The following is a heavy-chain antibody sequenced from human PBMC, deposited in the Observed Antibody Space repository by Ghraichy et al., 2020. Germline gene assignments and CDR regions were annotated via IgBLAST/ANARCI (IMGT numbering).Heavy chain of an antibody. Sequence: ASVKVSCKASGYTFTSYGISWVRQAPGQGLEWMGWISAYNGNTNYAQKLQGRVTMTTDTSTSTAYMELRSLRSDDTAVYYCARVYYDSSGYYLDTINFDYWGQGTLVTVSS. CDR3: ARVYYDSSGYYLDTINFDY. CDR1: GYTFTSYG. V-gene: IGHV1-18*01. J-gene: IGHJ4*02. CDR2: ISAYNGNT. D-gene: IGHD3-22*01.